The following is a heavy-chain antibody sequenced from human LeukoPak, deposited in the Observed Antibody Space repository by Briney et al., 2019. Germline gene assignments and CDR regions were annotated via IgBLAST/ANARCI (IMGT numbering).Heavy chain of an antibody. J-gene: IGHJ5*02. CDR3: ARVLTMIVADNWFDP. CDR2: INPNSGGT. CDR1: GYTFTGYY. D-gene: IGHD3-22*01. Sequence: GASVTVSCTASGYTFTGYYMHWVRQAPGQGLEWMGWINPNSGGTNYAQKFQGRVTMTRDTSISTAYMELSRLRSDDTAVYYCARVLTMIVADNWFDPWGQGTLVTVSS. V-gene: IGHV1-2*02.